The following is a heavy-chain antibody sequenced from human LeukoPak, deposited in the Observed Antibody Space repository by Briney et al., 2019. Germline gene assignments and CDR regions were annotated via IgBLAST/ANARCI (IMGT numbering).Heavy chain of an antibody. J-gene: IGHJ6*02. D-gene: IGHD6-13*01. Sequence: GGSLRLSCAASGFTFSSYSMNWVRQAPGKGLEWVSYISSSSSTIYYADSVKGRFTISGDNAKNSLYLQMNSLRAEDTAVYYCARESWGSSWYYYYGMDVWGQGTTVTVSS. CDR3: ARESWGSSWYYYYGMDV. CDR1: GFTFSSYS. V-gene: IGHV3-48*01. CDR2: ISSSSSTI.